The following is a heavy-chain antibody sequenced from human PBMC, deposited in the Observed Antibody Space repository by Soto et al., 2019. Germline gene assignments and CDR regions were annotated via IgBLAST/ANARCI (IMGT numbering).Heavy chain of an antibody. D-gene: IGHD6-13*01. CDR3: ARDNIAADGPYYYYYYGMDV. CDR2: IIPILGIA. J-gene: IGHJ6*02. V-gene: IGHV1-69*08. CDR1: GGTFSSYT. Sequence: QVQLVQSGAEVKKPGSSVKVSCKASGGTFSSYTISWVRQAPGQGLEWMGRIIPILGIANYAQKFQGRVTITAVKSTSTAYMELSSLRSEDTAVYYCARDNIAADGPYYYYYYGMDVWGQGTTVTVSS.